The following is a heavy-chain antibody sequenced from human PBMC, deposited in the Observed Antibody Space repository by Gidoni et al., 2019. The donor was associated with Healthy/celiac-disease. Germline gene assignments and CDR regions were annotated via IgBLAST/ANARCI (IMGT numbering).Heavy chain of an antibody. CDR1: GGTFSSYA. D-gene: IGHD3-22*01. CDR2: SSPIFGTA. V-gene: IGHV1-69*06. Sequence: QVQLVQSGAEVKKPGSSVKVSCKASGGTFSSYAISWVRQAPGQGLEWMGGSSPIFGTANSAQKFQGRVTITADKSTSTAYMELSSLRSEDTAVYYCAREFPYYDSSGYQLDYWGQGTLVTVSS. J-gene: IGHJ4*02. CDR3: AREFPYYDSSGYQLDY.